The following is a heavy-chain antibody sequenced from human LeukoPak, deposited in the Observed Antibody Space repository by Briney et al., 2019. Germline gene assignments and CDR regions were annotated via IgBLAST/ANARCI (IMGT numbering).Heavy chain of an antibody. D-gene: IGHD3-10*01. J-gene: IGHJ4*02. CDR2: INHSGST. CDR3: ARAYGSGSYYFDY. V-gene: IGHV4-34*01. CDR1: GGSFSGYY. Sequence: SETLSLTCAVYGGSFSGYYWSWIRQPPGKGLEWIGEINHSGSTNYNPSLKSRVTISVDTSKNQFPLKLSSVTAADTAVYYRARAYGSGSYYFDYWGQGTLVTVSS.